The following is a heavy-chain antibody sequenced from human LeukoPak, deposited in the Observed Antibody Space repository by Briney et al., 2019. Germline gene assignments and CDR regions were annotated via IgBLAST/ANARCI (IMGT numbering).Heavy chain of an antibody. V-gene: IGHV4-34*01. Sequence: PSETLSLTCAVYGGSFSGYYWSWIGQPPGKGLELIGEMNHRGSTNYNPSLKSRVTIMVDTSKNQFSLKLSSVTAADTAVYYCAGLTIFGVVNYWGQGTLVTVSS. J-gene: IGHJ4*02. CDR1: GGSFSGYY. D-gene: IGHD3-3*01. CDR3: AGLTIFGVVNY. CDR2: MNHRGST.